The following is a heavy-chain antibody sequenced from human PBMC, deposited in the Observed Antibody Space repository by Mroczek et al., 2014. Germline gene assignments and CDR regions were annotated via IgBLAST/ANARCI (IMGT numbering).Heavy chain of an antibody. V-gene: IGHV3-23*04. CDR3: AKVQLRFLEWLLFPPTEHFDY. D-gene: IGHD3-3*01. CDR2: ISGSGGST. Sequence: VQLVESGGGLVQPGGVPETLLCSLWIHFSSYAMSWVRQAPGKGLEWVSAISGSGGSTYYADSVKGRFTISRDNSKNTLYLQMNSLRAEDTAVYYCAKVQLRFLEWLLFPPTEHFDYWGQGTLVTVSS. J-gene: IGHJ4*02. CDR1: IHFSSYA.